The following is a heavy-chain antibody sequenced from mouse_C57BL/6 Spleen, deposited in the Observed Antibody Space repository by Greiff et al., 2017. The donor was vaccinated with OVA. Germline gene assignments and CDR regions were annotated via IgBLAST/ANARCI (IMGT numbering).Heavy chain of an antibody. CDR3: AREAAMDY. CDR1: GYTFTSYW. V-gene: IGHV1-69*01. CDR2: IDPSDSYT. J-gene: IGHJ4*01. Sequence: VQLQQPGAELVMPGASVKLSCKASGYTFTSYWMHWVKQRPGQGLEWIGEIDPSDSYTNYNQKFKGKSTLTVDKSSSTAYMQLSSLTSEDSAVYYCAREAAMDYWGQGTSVTVSS.